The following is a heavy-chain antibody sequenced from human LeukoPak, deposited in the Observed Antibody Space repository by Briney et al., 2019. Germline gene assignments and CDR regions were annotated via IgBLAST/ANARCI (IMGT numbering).Heavy chain of an antibody. V-gene: IGHV3-23*01. CDR1: GFTLSSYA. Sequence: GGSLRLSXAASGFTLSSYAMSWVRQAPGKGLEWVSAISGSGGSTYYADSVKGRFTISRDNSKNTLYMQMNSLRAEDTAVYYCAKDSAGQWLVRIIDYWGQGTLVTVSS. CDR3: AKDSAGQWLVRIIDY. D-gene: IGHD6-19*01. CDR2: ISGSGGST. J-gene: IGHJ4*02.